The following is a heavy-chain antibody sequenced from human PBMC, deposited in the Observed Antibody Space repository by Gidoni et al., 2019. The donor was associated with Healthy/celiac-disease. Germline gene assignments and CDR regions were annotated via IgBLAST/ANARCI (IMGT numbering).Heavy chain of an antibody. J-gene: IGHJ5*02. CDR3: AIRLPLEVWHYDFWSGYSPGGWFDP. V-gene: IGHV4-39*01. D-gene: IGHD3-3*01. CDR1: GGYISSSSYY. Sequence: QLQLQESGPGLVKPSETLSLICTVSGGYISSSSYYWGWIRPPPGKGLEWIGRIYFSGSTYTNPSLRSRVTLSVDTSKNQFSLKLSSVTAADTAVYYCAIRLPLEVWHYDFWSGYSPGGWFDPWGQGTLVTVSS. CDR2: IYFSGST.